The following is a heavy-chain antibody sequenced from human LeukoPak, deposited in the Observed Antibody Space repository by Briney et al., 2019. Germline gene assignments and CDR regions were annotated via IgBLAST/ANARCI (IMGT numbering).Heavy chain of an antibody. CDR1: GFTFSSYA. Sequence: GGSLRLSCAASGFTFSSYAMSWVRQAPGKGLEWVSAISSNGESTYYADYVKGRFTISTDNSKNTLYLQVNSLRAEDTAVYYCARRPSSYFDYWAQGTLVTVS. CDR2: ISSNGEST. V-gene: IGHV3-23*01. CDR3: ARRPSSYFDY. J-gene: IGHJ4*02.